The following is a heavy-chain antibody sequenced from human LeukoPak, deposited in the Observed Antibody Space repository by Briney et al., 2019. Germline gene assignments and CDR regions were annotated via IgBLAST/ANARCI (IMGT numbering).Heavy chain of an antibody. D-gene: IGHD1-14*01. CDR3: ARGRDHLDAFDI. Sequence: GGSLRLSCAASGFSSSSYILYTVRQAPGKRLGRGSSISSSRSYIYYADSVKGRFTISRDNAKNSLYLQMNSLRAEDTAVYYCARGRDHLDAFDIWGQGTMVTVSS. V-gene: IGHV3-21*01. CDR1: GFSSSSYI. J-gene: IGHJ3*02. CDR2: ISSSRSYI.